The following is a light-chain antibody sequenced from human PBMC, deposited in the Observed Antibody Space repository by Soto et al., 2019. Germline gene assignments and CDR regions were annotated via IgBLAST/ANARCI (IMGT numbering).Light chain of an antibody. CDR3: QQANSFPLS. Sequence: DVQMTQFPFSVSAFVGDRVTITCRASQGIGYWLAWYQQRPGEAPKLLIYAALTLQSGVSSRFSGSGSGTNFTLTINNVQPEDVAIYYCQQANSFPLSFGQGTRLQIK. V-gene: IGKV1-12*01. J-gene: IGKJ5*01. CDR2: AAL. CDR1: QGIGYW.